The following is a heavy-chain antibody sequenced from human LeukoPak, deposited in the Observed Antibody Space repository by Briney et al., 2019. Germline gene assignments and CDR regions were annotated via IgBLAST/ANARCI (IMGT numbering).Heavy chain of an antibody. Sequence: ASVKVSCKASGYTFTGYYMHWVRQAPGQGLEWMGRINPNSGGTNYAQKFQGRVTMTRDTSISTAYMELSRLRSDDTAVYYCARDYEGITLNWFDPWDQGTLVTVSS. CDR2: INPNSGGT. D-gene: IGHD3-10*01. CDR1: GYTFTGYY. V-gene: IGHV1-2*06. J-gene: IGHJ5*02. CDR3: ARDYEGITLNWFDP.